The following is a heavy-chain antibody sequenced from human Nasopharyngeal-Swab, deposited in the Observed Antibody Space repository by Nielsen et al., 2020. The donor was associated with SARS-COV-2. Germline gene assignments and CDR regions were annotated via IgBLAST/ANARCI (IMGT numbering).Heavy chain of an antibody. D-gene: IGHD5-18*01. CDR3: SRDQSYGSLDD. CDR2: IWYDGSKK. V-gene: IGHV3-33*08. CDR1: GFTFSSYG. J-gene: IGHJ4*02. Sequence: GESLKISCAASGFTFSSYGMHWVRQAPGKGLEWVALIWYDGSKKLYADSVKGRFTISRDDSKNTLYLQMNSLSADDTAVYYCSRDQSYGSLDDWGQGTLVTVSS.